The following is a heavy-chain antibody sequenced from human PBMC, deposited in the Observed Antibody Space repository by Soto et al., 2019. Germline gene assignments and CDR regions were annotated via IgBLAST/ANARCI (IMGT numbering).Heavy chain of an antibody. D-gene: IGHD2-21*02. CDR3: VRTARQGAVAPHWFDR. CDR2: VYYTGST. CDR1: GGSISSYY. Sequence: PSETLSLTCTVSGGSISSYYWSWIRQPPGKGLEWIGYVYYTGSTYYNPSLMSRLTISVDTSKNQFSLKLTSVTAAETAVYYCVRTARQGAVAPHWFDRRGQGTQVTV. J-gene: IGHJ5*02. V-gene: IGHV4-59*08.